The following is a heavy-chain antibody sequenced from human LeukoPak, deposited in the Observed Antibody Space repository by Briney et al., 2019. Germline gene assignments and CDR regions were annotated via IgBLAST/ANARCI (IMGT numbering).Heavy chain of an antibody. CDR1: GFTFSSYW. J-gene: IGHJ4*02. CDR2: IKQDGSEK. D-gene: IGHD6-13*01. Sequence: GGSLRLSCAASGFTFSSYWMSWVRQAPGKGLEWVANIKQDGSEKYYADSVKGRFTISRDNSKNTLYLQMNSLRAEDTAVYYCAKDPARSSSWYTRFDYWGQGTLVTVSS. CDR3: AKDPARSSSWYTRFDY. V-gene: IGHV3-7*01.